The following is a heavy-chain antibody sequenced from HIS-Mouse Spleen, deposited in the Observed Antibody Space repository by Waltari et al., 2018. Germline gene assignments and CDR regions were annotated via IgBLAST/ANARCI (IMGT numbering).Heavy chain of an antibody. CDR2: IYYSGST. CDR3: AREIPYSSSWYDWYFDL. D-gene: IGHD6-13*01. Sequence: QLQLQESGPGLVKPSETLSLTCTVSCGPIRSSSYYWGWIRQPPGKGREWIGSIYYSGSTYYNPSLKSRVTISVDTSKNQFSLKLSSVTAADTAVYYCAREIPYSSSWYDWYFDLWGRGTLVTVSS. CDR1: CGPIRSSSYY. J-gene: IGHJ2*01. V-gene: IGHV4-39*07.